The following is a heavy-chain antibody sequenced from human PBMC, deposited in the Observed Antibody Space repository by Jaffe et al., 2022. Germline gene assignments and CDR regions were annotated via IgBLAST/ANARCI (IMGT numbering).Heavy chain of an antibody. CDR3: ARGRVGVATIPFDY. D-gene: IGHD5-12*01. J-gene: IGHJ4*02. V-gene: IGHV4-34*01. Sequence: QVQLQQWGAGLLKPSETLSLTCAVYGGSFSGYYWSWIRQPPGKGLEWIGEINHSGSTNYNPSLKSRVTISVDTSKNQFSLKLSSVTAADTAVYYCARGRVGVATIPFDYWGQGTLVTVSS. CDR1: GGSFSGYY. CDR2: INHSGST.